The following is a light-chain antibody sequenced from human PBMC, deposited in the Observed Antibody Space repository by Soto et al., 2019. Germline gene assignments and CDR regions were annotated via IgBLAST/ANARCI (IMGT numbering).Light chain of an antibody. CDR1: SSDIGVYNY. V-gene: IGLV2-14*01. CDR3: NSYTSSSTLYV. CDR2: EIN. Sequence: QSVLTQPASVSGSPGQSITISCTGTSSDIGVYNYVSWYQQHPGKAPKLMIYEINNRPSGVSNRFSGSKSGNTASLTISGLQAEDEADYYCNSYTSSSTLYVFGTGTKLTVL. J-gene: IGLJ1*01.